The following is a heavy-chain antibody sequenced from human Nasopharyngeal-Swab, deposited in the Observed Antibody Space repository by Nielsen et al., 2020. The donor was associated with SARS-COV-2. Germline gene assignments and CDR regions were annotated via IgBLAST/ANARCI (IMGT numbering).Heavy chain of an antibody. Sequence: ASVNVSCKASGYTFTSYYMHWVRQAPGQGLEWMGIINPSGGSTSYAQKFQGRVTMTRDTSTSTVYMELSSLRSEDTAVYYCARGTFGGVIVIPAPFDYWGQGTLVTVSS. CDR2: INPSGGST. D-gene: IGHD3-16*02. V-gene: IGHV1-46*01. CDR1: GYTFTSYY. J-gene: IGHJ4*02. CDR3: ARGTFGGVIVIPAPFDY.